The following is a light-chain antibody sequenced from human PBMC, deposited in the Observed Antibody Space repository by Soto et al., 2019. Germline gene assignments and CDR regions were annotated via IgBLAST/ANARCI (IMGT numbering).Light chain of an antibody. CDR1: SXDVGSYNL. CDR2: EVS. CDR3: SSYTSSSTRV. Sequence: ALTQPASVSGSPGQSITISCTGTSXDVGSYNLVSWYQQHPGKAPKLMIYEVSNRPSGVSNRFSGSKSDNTASLTISGLQAEDEADYYCSSYTSSSTRVFGTGTKVTVL. J-gene: IGLJ1*01. V-gene: IGLV2-14*02.